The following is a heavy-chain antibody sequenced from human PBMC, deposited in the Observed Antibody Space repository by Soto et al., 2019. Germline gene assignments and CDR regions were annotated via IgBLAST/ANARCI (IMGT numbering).Heavy chain of an antibody. V-gene: IGHV5-51*01. J-gene: IGHJ3*02. CDR1: GYSFTSYW. Sequence: EVQLVQSGAEVKKPGESLKISCKGSGYSFTSYWIGWVRQMPGKGLEWMGIIYPGDSDTRYSPSFQGQVTISADKSISTAYLQWSSLKASDTAMYYCARLDLLWGSSGYLPRAFDIWGQGTMVTVSS. CDR3: ARLDLLWGSSGYLPRAFDI. CDR2: IYPGDSDT. D-gene: IGHD3-22*01.